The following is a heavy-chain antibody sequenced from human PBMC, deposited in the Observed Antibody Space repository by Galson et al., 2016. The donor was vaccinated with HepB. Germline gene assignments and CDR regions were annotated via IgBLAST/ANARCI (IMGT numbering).Heavy chain of an antibody. CDR1: GGSINNNNYY. CDR3: ARDLTMVTTGWFDP. Sequence: TLSLTCSVSGGSINNNNYYWGWIRQPPGKGLEWIGYIYYSGSTNYSPSLKSRVTISVDTSKNQFSLKLSSVTAADTAVYYCARDLTMVTTGWFDPWGQGTLVTVSS. D-gene: IGHD5-18*01. V-gene: IGHV4-61*01. CDR2: IYYSGST. J-gene: IGHJ5*02.